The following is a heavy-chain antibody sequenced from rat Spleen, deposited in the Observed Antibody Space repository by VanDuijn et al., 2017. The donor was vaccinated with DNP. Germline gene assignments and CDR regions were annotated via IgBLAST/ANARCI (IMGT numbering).Heavy chain of an antibody. CDR2: LSSGGST. Sequence: QVQLKESGPGLVQPSQTLSLTCTVSGFSLPSYTLSWIRQPPGKGLEWIAALSSGGSTYSNSVLKSRLSISRDTSKSQVFLQMDSLQTEETAIYFCTRAPYGSWALDAWGQGTSVTVSS. D-gene: IGHD1-3*01. V-gene: IGHV2-6*01. CDR3: TRAPYGSWALDA. CDR1: GFSLPSYT. J-gene: IGHJ4*01.